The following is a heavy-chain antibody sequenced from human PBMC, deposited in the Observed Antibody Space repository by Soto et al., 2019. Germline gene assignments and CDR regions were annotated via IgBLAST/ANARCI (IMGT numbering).Heavy chain of an antibody. V-gene: IGHV4-59*08. CDR1: GGSISSDY. Sequence: PSETLSLTCTVSGGSISSDYWSWIRQPPGKGLEWIGDIDYSGSTNYNPSLKSRVTISVDTSKNKFSLQLSSVTAADTAVYYCAIHDYAHSDTDAWGQGTPVTVSS. CDR3: AIHDYAHSDTDA. CDR2: IDYSGST. D-gene: IGHD4-17*01. J-gene: IGHJ4*03.